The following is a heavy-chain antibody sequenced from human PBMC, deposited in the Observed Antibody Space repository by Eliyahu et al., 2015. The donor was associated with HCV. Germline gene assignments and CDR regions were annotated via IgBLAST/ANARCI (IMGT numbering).Heavy chain of an antibody. CDR2: INSDGSST. Sequence: INSDGSSTNYADSVKGRFTISRDNAKNTLYLQMNSLRVEDTAVYYCARDHGDQSGSSWYEGFDSWGQGTLVTVSS. V-gene: IGHV3-74*01. J-gene: IGHJ4*02. D-gene: IGHD6-13*01. CDR3: ARDHGDQSGSSWYEGFDS.